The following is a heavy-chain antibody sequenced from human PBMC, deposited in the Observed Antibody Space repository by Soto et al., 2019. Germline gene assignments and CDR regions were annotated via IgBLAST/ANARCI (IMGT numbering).Heavy chain of an antibody. D-gene: IGHD1-26*01. Sequence: PSQTLSLTCAITGDSVSSDSAGWSWVRQSPSRGLEWLGRTYYRSKWYYEYAVSVRGRITINPDTSKNQYSLQLNSVTPEDTAVYFCARGEQYSGRIFDYWGQGTLVTVSS. J-gene: IGHJ4*01. CDR1: GDSVSSDSAG. V-gene: IGHV6-1*01. CDR2: TYYRSKWYY. CDR3: ARGEQYSGRIFDY.